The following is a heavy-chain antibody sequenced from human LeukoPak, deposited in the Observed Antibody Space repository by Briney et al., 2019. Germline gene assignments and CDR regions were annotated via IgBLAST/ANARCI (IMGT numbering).Heavy chain of an antibody. Sequence: ASVKVSCKASGGTFSSYAISWVRQAPGQGLEWMGWISAYNGNTNYAQKLQGRVTMTTDTSTSTAYMELRSLRSDDTAVYYCARDYLSGSYYYMDVWGKGTTVTVSS. CDR3: ARDYLSGSYYYMDV. CDR1: GGTFSSYA. D-gene: IGHD1-26*01. V-gene: IGHV1-18*01. CDR2: ISAYNGNT. J-gene: IGHJ6*03.